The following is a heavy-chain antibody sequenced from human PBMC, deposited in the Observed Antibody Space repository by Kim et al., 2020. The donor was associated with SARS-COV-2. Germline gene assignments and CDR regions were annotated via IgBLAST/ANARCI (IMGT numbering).Heavy chain of an antibody. Sequence: GGSLRLSCAASGFTFSNAWMNWVRQAPGKGLEWVGRIKSKTNGGTTGSGAPVKGRFTISRDDSKNTLYLQMNSLKTEDTSVYYCTSDLGDYCAGDCYSRGWGQGTTVTVSS. CDR1: GFTFSNAW. V-gene: IGHV3-15*01. J-gene: IGHJ6*02. D-gene: IGHD2-21*02. CDR3: TSDLGDYCAGDCYSRG. CDR2: IKSKTNGGTT.